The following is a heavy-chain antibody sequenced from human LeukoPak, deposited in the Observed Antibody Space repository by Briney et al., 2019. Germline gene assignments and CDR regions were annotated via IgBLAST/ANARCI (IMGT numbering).Heavy chain of an antibody. CDR1: GFTFSSHS. D-gene: IGHD6-19*01. CDR2: IRSNGGST. Sequence: GGSLRLSCVASGFTFSSHSMHWVRPAPGKGLEYVSGIRSNGGSTYFAKSVKGRFTISRDNSKNTLDLQMGSLRAEDMAVYYCARRGSGWEFDYWGQGTLVTVSS. V-gene: IGHV3-64*01. CDR3: ARRGSGWEFDY. J-gene: IGHJ4*02.